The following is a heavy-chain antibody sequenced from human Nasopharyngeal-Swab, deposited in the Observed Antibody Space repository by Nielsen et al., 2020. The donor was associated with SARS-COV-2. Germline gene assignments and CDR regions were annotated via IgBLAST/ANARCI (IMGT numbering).Heavy chain of an antibody. CDR1: GYSFANYW. Sequence: GESLKISCTGFGYSFANYWIGWVRQMPGKGLEWMGGIYPGNSDTRYSPAFHGRVTISADKSINTAYIQWTSLRASDTAVYYCARRAARDGYNYEVDPWGQGTLVSVSS. J-gene: IGHJ5*02. CDR3: ARRAARDGYNYEVDP. CDR2: IYPGNSDT. V-gene: IGHV5-51*01. D-gene: IGHD5-24*01.